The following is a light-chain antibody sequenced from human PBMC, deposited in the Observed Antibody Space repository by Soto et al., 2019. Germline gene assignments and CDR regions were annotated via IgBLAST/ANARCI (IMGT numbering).Light chain of an antibody. Sequence: DIQMTQSPSSLSASVGDRVTITCRASQSIDNYLNWYQQKPGKAPNLLIYAASTLLSGVPSRFSGSGSGTHFNLAISSLQPEDFATYYCQQSYSSPETFGQGTKVEIK. V-gene: IGKV1-39*01. J-gene: IGKJ1*01. CDR3: QQSYSSPET. CDR2: AAS. CDR1: QSIDNY.